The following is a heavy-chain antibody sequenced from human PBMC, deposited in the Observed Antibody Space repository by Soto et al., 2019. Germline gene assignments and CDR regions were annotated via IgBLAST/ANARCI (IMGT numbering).Heavy chain of an antibody. D-gene: IGHD3-22*01. CDR3: AREEDYDSSGHPTGMDV. Sequence: PSETLSLTCTVSGGSINSGAYYWSWIRQHPGKGLEWIGYIYYSGSTYYNPSLKSRVTISVDTSKNQFSLKLSSVTAADTAVYYCAREEDYDSSGHPTGMDVWGQGTTVTVSS. CDR2: IYYSGST. V-gene: IGHV4-30-4*08. J-gene: IGHJ6*02. CDR1: GGSINSGAYY.